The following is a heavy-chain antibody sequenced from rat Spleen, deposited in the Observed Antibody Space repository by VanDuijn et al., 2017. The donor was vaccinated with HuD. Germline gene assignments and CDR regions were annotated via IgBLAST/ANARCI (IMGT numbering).Heavy chain of an antibody. D-gene: IGHD1-4*01. CDR3: ARVGTRVSRFAY. CDR2: ISYDGSST. V-gene: IGHV5-29*01. CDR1: GFIFSRSA. Sequence: EVQLVETGGGLVQPGRSLKLSCAASGFIFSRSAMAWVRQAPTKGLEWVATISYDGSSTYYRDSVKGRYTISRDNARGTLYLQMDSLRSEDTATYYCARVGTRVSRFAYWGQGTLVTVSS. J-gene: IGHJ3*01.